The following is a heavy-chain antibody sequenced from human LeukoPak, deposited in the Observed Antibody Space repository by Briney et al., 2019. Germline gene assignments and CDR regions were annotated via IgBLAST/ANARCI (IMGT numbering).Heavy chain of an antibody. CDR3: ARVPRRRFDWLLPDY. CDR2: ISSSGSTI. D-gene: IGHD3-9*01. Sequence: GSLRLSCAASGFTFSDYYMSWIRQAPGKGLEWVSYISSSGSTIYYADSVKGRFTISRDNAKNSLYLQMNSLRAEDTAVYYCARVPRRRFDWLLPDYWGQGTLVTVSS. V-gene: IGHV3-11*01. J-gene: IGHJ4*02. CDR1: GFTFSDYY.